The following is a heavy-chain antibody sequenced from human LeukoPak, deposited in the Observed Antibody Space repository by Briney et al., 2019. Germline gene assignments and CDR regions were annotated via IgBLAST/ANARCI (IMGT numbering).Heavy chain of an antibody. Sequence: GASVKVSCKASGYTFTSYYMHWVRQAPGQGLEWMGIINPSGGSTSYAQKFQGRVTMTRDTSTSTVYMELSSLRSEDTAVYYCARYESTLGYCTNGVCRFSYFDYWGQGTLVTVSS. CDR3: ARYESTLGYCTNGVCRFSYFDY. V-gene: IGHV1-46*01. CDR2: INPSGGST. CDR1: GYTFTSYY. J-gene: IGHJ4*02. D-gene: IGHD2-8*01.